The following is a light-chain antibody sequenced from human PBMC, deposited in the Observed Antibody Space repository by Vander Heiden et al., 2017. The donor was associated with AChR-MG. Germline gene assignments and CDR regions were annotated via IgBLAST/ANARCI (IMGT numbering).Light chain of an antibody. CDR3: QQHDNLPPRYT. J-gene: IGKJ2*01. Sequence: DIQMTQSPSPLSASVGDRVTITCQTSQDISYYLNWYQQKPGKAPKLLIYDASNLETGVTSRFSGSGYGTDFTFTISSRQPEDIATYYCQQHDNLPPRYTFGQGTKLEIK. V-gene: IGKV1-33*01. CDR1: QDISYY. CDR2: DAS.